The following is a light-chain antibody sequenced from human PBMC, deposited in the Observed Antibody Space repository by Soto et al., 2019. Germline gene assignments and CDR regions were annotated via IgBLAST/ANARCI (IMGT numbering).Light chain of an antibody. J-gene: IGKJ1*01. CDR1: QSISSH. V-gene: IGKV1-39*01. CDR3: QQSYSLPRT. Sequence: DIQMTQSPSSLSAFVGDGVTITCRANQSISSHLNWYQQKLGRAPNLLIYAASRLQSGVPSRFGGTGSGTDFTLTISSLQPEDFATYYCQQSYSLPRTFGQGTKVEVK. CDR2: AAS.